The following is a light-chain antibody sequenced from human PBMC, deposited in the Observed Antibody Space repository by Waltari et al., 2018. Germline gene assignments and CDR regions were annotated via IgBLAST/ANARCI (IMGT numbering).Light chain of an antibody. Sequence: DIVMTQSPDSLAVSLGERATINCKSSQSVLYSSNNKNYLAWYQQKPGQPPKLLIYWASTRESGVPDRFSGSWSGTDFTLTISSLQAEDVAVYYCQQYYITWTFGQGTKVEIK. CDR1: QSVLYSSNNKNY. CDR3: QQYYITWT. V-gene: IGKV4-1*01. CDR2: WAS. J-gene: IGKJ1*01.